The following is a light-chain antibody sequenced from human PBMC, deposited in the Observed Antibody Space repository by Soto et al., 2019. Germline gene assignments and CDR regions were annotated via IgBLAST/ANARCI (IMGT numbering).Light chain of an antibody. CDR3: QKRGNWPLT. CDR1: QSVSSY. Sequence: EIVVTQSPATLSLSPGERATLSCRASQSVSSYLAWYQQKPGQVPRIIIYDESNRATGIPDRFSGSGSGTDLTLIISRLEPEDFAVYYCQKRGNWPLTCGGGTKVDIK. V-gene: IGKV3-11*01. CDR2: DES. J-gene: IGKJ4*01.